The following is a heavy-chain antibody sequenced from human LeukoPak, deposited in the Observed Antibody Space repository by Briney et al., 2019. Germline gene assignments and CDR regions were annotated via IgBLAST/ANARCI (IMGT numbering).Heavy chain of an antibody. CDR2: ISAYNGNT. D-gene: IGHD3-22*01. J-gene: IGHJ4*02. CDR1: GYTFTSYG. Sequence: ASVKVSCKASGYTFTSYGISWVRQAPGQGLEWMGWISAYNGNTNYAQKLQGRVTMTTDTSTSTAYMELGRLTSDDTAVYYCARDERYDSSGYPFDYWGQGTLVTVSS. V-gene: IGHV1-18*01. CDR3: ARDERYDSSGYPFDY.